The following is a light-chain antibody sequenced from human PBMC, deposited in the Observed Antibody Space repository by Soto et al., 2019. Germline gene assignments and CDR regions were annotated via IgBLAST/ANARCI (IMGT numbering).Light chain of an antibody. CDR2: RNN. CDR3: AAWDDSLSGLWV. Sequence: QSALTQPPSASGTPGQRVTISCSGSSSNIGSNYVYWYQQLPGTAPKLLIYRNNQRPSGVPDRFSGSKSGTSASLAISGLRSEDEADYYCAAWDDSLSGLWVFGGGTKLTGL. CDR1: SSNIGSNY. V-gene: IGLV1-47*01. J-gene: IGLJ3*02.